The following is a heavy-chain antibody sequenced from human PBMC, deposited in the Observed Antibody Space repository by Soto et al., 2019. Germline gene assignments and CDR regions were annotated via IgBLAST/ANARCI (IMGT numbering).Heavy chain of an antibody. CDR1: GYTFSIYG. D-gene: IGHD6-6*01. Sequence: QIQLVQSGPEVKKPGASVKVSCKTSGYTFSIYGITWVRQAPGQRLEWVGWSSTYTGNTHYAQKFQGRVTMTTDAATATAHMELRSLRSDDTAVYYCARPTIKYTSSSLLIDYWGQGTLVTVSS. CDR2: SSTYTGNT. J-gene: IGHJ4*02. V-gene: IGHV1-18*01. CDR3: ARPTIKYTSSSLLIDY.